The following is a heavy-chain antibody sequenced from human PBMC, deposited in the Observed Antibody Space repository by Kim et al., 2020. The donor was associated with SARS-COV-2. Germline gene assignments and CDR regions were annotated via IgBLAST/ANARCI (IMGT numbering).Heavy chain of an antibody. D-gene: IGHD3-10*01. Sequence: SVKGRFTISRDNAKNSLYLQMNSLRDEDTAVYYCARKDSGSYYNVPFDYWGQGTLVTVSS. J-gene: IGHJ4*02. V-gene: IGHV3-48*02. CDR3: ARKDSGSYYNVPFDY.